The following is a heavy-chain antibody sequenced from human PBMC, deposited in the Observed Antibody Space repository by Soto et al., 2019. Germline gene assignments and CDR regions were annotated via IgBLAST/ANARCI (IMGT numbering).Heavy chain of an antibody. V-gene: IGHV4-39*01. CDR2: IYYSGST. J-gene: IGHJ4*02. D-gene: IGHD3-22*01. CDR1: GGSISSSSYY. Sequence: PSETLSLTCTVSGGSISSSSYYWGWIRQPPGKGLEWIGSIYYSGSTYYNPSLKSRVTISVDTSKNQFSLKLSSVTAADTAGYYCARHLSYYDSSGYSDYFDYWGQGTLVTVSS. CDR3: ARHLSYYDSSGYSDYFDY.